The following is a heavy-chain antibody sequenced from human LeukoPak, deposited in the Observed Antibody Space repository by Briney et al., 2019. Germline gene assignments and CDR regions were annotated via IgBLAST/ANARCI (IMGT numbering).Heavy chain of an antibody. J-gene: IGHJ4*02. D-gene: IGHD3-10*01. CDR2: ISYDGSNK. CDR3: AKVGSGSES. CDR1: GFTFSSYG. Sequence: ETGGSLRLSCAASGFTFSSYGMHWVRQAPGKGLEWVAVISYDGSNKYYADSVKGRFTISRDNSKNTLYLQMNSLRAEDTAVYYCAKVGSGSESWGQGTLVTVSS. V-gene: IGHV3-30*18.